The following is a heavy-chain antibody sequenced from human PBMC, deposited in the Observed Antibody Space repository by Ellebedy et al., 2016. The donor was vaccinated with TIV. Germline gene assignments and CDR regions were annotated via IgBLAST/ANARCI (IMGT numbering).Heavy chain of an antibody. CDR2: IYYTGTT. V-gene: IGHV4-39*01. CDR3: ARSLLIFSFDKCYFDL. D-gene: IGHD3/OR15-3a*01. Sequence: SETLSLTCTVSGASISGSTYYWGWIRQPPGKGLEWIGSIYYTGTTYFNPSLKSRVTISVDTSKNQFSLKLSSVTAADTAVFYCARSLLIFSFDKCYFDLWGRGTLVTVSS. CDR1: GASISGSTYY. J-gene: IGHJ2*01.